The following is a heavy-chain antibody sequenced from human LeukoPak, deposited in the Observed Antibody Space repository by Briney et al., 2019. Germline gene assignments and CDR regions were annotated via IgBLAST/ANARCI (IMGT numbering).Heavy chain of an antibody. CDR1: GGTFSSYA. V-gene: IGHV1-69*01. Sequence: SVKVSCKASGGTFSSYAISWVRQAPGQGLEWMGGVIPIFGTANYAQKFQGRVTITADESTSTAYMELSSLRSEDTAVYYCARSTNSRPYYYGSGNYFDYWGQGTLVTVSS. CDR2: VIPIFGTA. CDR3: ARSTNSRPYYYGSGNYFDY. J-gene: IGHJ4*02. D-gene: IGHD3-10*01.